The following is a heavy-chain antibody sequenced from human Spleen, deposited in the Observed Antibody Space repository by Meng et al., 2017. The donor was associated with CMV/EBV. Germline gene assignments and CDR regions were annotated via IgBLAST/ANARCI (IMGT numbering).Heavy chain of an antibody. CDR1: GFTFSSYW. Sequence: CAAYGFTFSSYWMHWVRQAPGKGLVWVSRTNGDGSSIAYADSVKGRFTISRDNAKNTLYLQMSSLRIEDTAVYYCARDFFALVPTDFWGQGTLVTVSS. CDR3: ARDFFALVPTDF. CDR2: TNGDGSSI. D-gene: IGHD1-26*01. V-gene: IGHV3-74*01. J-gene: IGHJ4*02.